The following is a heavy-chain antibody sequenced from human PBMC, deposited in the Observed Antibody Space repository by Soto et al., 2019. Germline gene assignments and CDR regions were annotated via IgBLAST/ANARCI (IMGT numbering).Heavy chain of an antibody. J-gene: IGHJ4*02. CDR1: GFTFSSFC. CDR2: VNSDGSTT. V-gene: IGHV3-74*01. D-gene: IGHD2-2*01. CDR3: AGGAGSNKPFDY. Sequence: EVQMVESGGGLVQPGGSLRLSCAASGFTFSSFCLHWVRQVSGKGLVWVSRVNSDGSTTAYADSVKGRFTVSRDNAKNTLYLQMDNLRAEDTPVYYCAGGAGSNKPFDYSGQGTLVTVSS.